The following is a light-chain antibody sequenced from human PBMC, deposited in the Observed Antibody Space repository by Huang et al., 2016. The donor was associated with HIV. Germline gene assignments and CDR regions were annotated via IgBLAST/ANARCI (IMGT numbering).Light chain of an antibody. CDR3: QQLNSFPREYP. CDR2: AAS. V-gene: IGKV1-9*01. Sequence: IQLTQSPSSLSASVGDRVTITCRASQGISNYLDWYQQKPGKAPKLLVFAASTLQSGVPSRFGGSGSGTDFTLTISSLQPEDFATYYCQQLNSFPREYPFGQGTKLEIK. J-gene: IGKJ2*01. CDR1: QGISNY.